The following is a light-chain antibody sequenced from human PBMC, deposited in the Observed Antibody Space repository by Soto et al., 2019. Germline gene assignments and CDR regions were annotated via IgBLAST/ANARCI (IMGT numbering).Light chain of an antibody. CDR3: GSYTTSSNYV. CDR2: DVS. J-gene: IGLJ1*01. CDR1: ISDVGSYNY. V-gene: IGLV2-14*03. Sequence: QSVLTQPASVSGSPGQSITISFTGTISDVGSYNYVSWYQQYPGKAPKLMSYDVSTRPSGVSDRFSGSKSGNTASLTISGLRAEDEADYYCGSYTTSSNYVFGTGTKVTVL.